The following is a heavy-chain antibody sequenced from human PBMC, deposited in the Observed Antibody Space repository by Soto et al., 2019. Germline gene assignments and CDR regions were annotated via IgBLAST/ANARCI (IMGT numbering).Heavy chain of an antibody. V-gene: IGHV4-4*07. CDR3: AREGHSSGWYDYYYGMDV. CDR2: IYTSGST. CDR1: GGSISSYY. Sequence: SETLSLTCTVSGGSISSYYWSWIRQPAGKGLEWIGRIYTSGSTNYNPSLKSRVTMSVDTSKNQFSLKLSSVTAADKDVYYCAREGHSSGWYDYYYGMDVWGQGTTVTVSS. J-gene: IGHJ6*02. D-gene: IGHD6-19*01.